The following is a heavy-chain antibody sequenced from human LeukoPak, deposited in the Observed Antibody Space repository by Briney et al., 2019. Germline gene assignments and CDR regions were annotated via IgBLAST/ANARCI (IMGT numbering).Heavy chain of an antibody. Sequence: GGYLRSNSTASAFTIRDDAMSRVRQAPGNGLHITVFTTSNTSGGTIEYAASVKGRFTISRDDSKSIAYLQMNSLKTEDTAVYYCTRGTRGGITMVRGVISPVRYYYGMDVWGKGTTVTVSS. J-gene: IGHJ6*04. D-gene: IGHD3-10*01. CDR2: TTSNTSGGTI. CDR1: AFTIRDDA. V-gene: IGHV3-49*04. CDR3: TRGTRGGITMVRGVISPVRYYYGMDV.